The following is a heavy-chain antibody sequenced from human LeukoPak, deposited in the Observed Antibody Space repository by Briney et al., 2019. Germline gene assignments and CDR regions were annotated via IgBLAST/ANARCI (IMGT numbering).Heavy chain of an antibody. CDR2: ISTSGAST. D-gene: IGHD5-18*01. CDR1: GFTFSDFE. Sequence: GESLRLSCAASGFTFSDFEMNWVRQAPGKGLEWISYISTSGASTYYADSVKGRFTVSRDNAKNSMFLRMDTLRADDTAVYYCARERGYNYGYSGYYDQWGQGILVTVSS. J-gene: IGHJ4*02. CDR3: ARERGYNYGYSGYYDQ. V-gene: IGHV3-48*03.